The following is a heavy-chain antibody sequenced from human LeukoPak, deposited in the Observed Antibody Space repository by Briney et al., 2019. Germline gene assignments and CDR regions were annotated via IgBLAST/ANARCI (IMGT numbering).Heavy chain of an antibody. V-gene: IGHV4-30-4*08. CDR3: ARYDYGGILFDY. CDR2: IYYSGST. D-gene: IGHD4-23*01. CDR1: GGSISSGDYY. Sequence: PSQTLSLTCTVSGGSISSGDYYWSWIRQPRGKGLEWIGYIYYSGSTYYNPSLKSRVTISVDTSKNQFSLKLSSVTAADTAVYYCARYDYGGILFDYWGQGTLVTVSS. J-gene: IGHJ4*02.